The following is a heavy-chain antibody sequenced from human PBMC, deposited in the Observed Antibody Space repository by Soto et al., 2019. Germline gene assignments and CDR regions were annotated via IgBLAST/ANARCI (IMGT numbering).Heavy chain of an antibody. Sequence: QVQLVESGGGVVQPGRSLRLSCAASGFTFSSYGMHWVRQAPGKGLEWVTVISYDGKVAYYAETVKGRFTISRHNSKNTLYLQMNSLSTEDTAMYYCAKERPITNWYFDSWGQGTLVTVSS. J-gene: IGHJ4*02. V-gene: IGHV3-30*18. CDR2: ISYDGKVA. CDR1: GFTFSSYG. D-gene: IGHD1-1*01. CDR3: AKERPITNWYFDS.